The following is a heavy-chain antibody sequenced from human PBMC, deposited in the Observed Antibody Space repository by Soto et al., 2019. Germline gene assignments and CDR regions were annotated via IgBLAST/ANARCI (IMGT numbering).Heavy chain of an antibody. Sequence: PSETLSLTCTVSGGSISSSSYYWGWIRQPPGKGLEWIGSIYYSGSTYYNPSLKSRVTISVDTSKNQFSLKLSSVTAADTAVYYCARRAEEDSGGALGDYWGQGTLVTVSS. V-gene: IGHV4-39*01. CDR1: GGSISSSSYY. CDR2: IYYSGST. CDR3: ARRAEEDSGGALGDY. D-gene: IGHD3-16*01. J-gene: IGHJ4*02.